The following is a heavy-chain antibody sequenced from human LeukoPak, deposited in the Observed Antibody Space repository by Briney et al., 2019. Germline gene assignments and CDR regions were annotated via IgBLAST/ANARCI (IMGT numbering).Heavy chain of an antibody. Sequence: GGSLRLSCTASGFTFGDYSMSWVRQAPGKGLEYVSAISSNGGSTYYANSVKGRFTISRDNSKNTLYLQMGSLRAEDMAVYYCARVHGAYPFDYWGQGTLVTVSS. CDR2: ISSNGGST. CDR1: GFTFGDYS. V-gene: IGHV3-64*01. CDR3: ARVHGAYPFDY. J-gene: IGHJ4*02. D-gene: IGHD4/OR15-4a*01.